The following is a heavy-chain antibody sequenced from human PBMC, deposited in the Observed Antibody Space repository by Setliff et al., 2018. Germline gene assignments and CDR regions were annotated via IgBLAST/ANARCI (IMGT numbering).Heavy chain of an antibody. CDR3: RLWFGELLRDY. CDR2: LDNDGST. J-gene: IGHJ4*02. D-gene: IGHD3-10*01. CDR1: GFTVSAFD. V-gene: IGHV3-53*01. Sequence: GGSLRLSCAASGFTVSAFDMSWVRQAPGKGLEWVSLLDNDGSTYYADSVKGRFTISRDNSKNTLYLQMSSLRTEDTAVYYCRLWFGELLRDYWGQGTLVTVSS.